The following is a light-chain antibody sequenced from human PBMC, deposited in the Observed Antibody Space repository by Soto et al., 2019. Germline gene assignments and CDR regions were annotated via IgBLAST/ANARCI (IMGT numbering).Light chain of an antibody. V-gene: IGKV1-33*01. CDR3: QQYESLPLT. Sequence: DIQMTQYPSSLSASVGDRVTITCQASHDINKNLIWYQQKPGKAPKLLIYDASDLETGVPSRFSGSGSGTGFTFTISSLQPEDFATYYCQQYESLPLTFGQRTRLEIK. CDR1: HDINKN. CDR2: DAS. J-gene: IGKJ5*01.